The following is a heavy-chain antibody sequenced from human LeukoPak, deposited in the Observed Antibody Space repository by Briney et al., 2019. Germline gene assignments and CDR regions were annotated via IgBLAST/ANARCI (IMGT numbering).Heavy chain of an antibody. CDR2: INHSGST. CDR3: ARDSSGWYHWFDP. D-gene: IGHD6-19*01. Sequence: SETLSLTCAVYGGSFSGYYWSWIRQPPGKGLEWIGEINHSGSTNYNPSLKSRVTISVDTSKNQFSLKLSSVTAADTAVYYCARDSSGWYHWFDPWGQGTLVTVSS. V-gene: IGHV4-34*01. J-gene: IGHJ5*02. CDR1: GGSFSGYY.